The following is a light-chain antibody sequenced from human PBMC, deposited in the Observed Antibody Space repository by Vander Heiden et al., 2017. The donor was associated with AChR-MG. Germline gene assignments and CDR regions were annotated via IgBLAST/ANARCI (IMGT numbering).Light chain of an antibody. Sequence: IQLTQSPSSLSASVGDRVTITCRASQDISSYLAWYQQKPGKAPKLLIYAASTLQSGVPSRFSGSGSGTDFSLTISSLQPEDFATYYCQQLNSYPWTFGPGTKVEIK. CDR2: AAS. CDR3: QQLNSYPWT. V-gene: IGKV1-9*01. CDR1: QDISSY. J-gene: IGKJ1*01.